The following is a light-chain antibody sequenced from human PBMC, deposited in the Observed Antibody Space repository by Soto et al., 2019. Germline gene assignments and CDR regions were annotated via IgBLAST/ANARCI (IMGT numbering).Light chain of an antibody. CDR2: GAT. CDR3: QHYGTSPTLFT. CDR1: QSVTSGY. Sequence: TQSPGTLSLSPGDRVTLSCRASQSVTSGYLAWYQQKPGQPPRLLIYGATSRATGIPDRFSGGGSGTDFTLTISRLEPEDFAMYYCQHYGTSPTLFTFGPGTKVDIK. V-gene: IGKV3-20*01. J-gene: IGKJ3*01.